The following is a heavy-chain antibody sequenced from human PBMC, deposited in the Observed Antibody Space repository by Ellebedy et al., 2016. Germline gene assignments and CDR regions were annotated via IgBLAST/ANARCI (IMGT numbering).Heavy chain of an antibody. CDR3: RRGHYFHY. CDR2: ISGDGYNT. Sequence: GGSLRLXXAASGLTFTNAWMNWVRQAPGKGLEWVSTISGDGYNTYLADSVRGRFTISRDDSKNMVYLQMTSLRVEDTAVYYCRRGHYFHYWGQGTLVTVSS. V-gene: IGHV3-23*01. CDR1: GLTFTNAW. J-gene: IGHJ4*02.